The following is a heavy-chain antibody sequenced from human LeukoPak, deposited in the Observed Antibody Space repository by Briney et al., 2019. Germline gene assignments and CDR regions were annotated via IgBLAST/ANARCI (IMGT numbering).Heavy chain of an antibody. CDR2: ISGSGGST. V-gene: IGHV3-23*01. J-gene: IGHJ5*02. CDR1: GFTFSSYA. CDR3: ARGPYSSSWYPRVNNWFDP. D-gene: IGHD6-13*01. Sequence: AGSLRLSCAASGFTFSSYAMSWVRQAPGKGLEWGSSISGSGGSTYYADSVKGRFTISRDNSKNTLYLQMNSLRAEDTAVYYCARGPYSSSWYPRVNNWFDPCGQGTLVTVSS.